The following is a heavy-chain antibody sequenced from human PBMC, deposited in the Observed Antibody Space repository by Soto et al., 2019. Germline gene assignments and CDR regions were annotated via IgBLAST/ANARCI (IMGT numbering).Heavy chain of an antibody. D-gene: IGHD1-26*01. J-gene: IGHJ4*02. CDR3: ARRYGGNLDY. Sequence: QVQLQESGPGLVKPSETLSLTCTVSGGSISSYYWSWIRQPPGKGLEWIGYIYYSGGTNYNPSLXSXVXITXDSSKNHFSLKLSSVTAADTAVYYCARRYGGNLDYWGQGTLVTVSS. CDR2: IYYSGGT. V-gene: IGHV4-59*08. CDR1: GGSISSYY.